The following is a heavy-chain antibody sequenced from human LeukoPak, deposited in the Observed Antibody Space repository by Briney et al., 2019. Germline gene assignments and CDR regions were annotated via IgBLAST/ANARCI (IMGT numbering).Heavy chain of an antibody. J-gene: IGHJ4*02. Sequence: SETLSLTCSVSGGSMNGYYWSWLRQPPGKGLEWIGYIFYTGGGNYNPSLRSLVTMLIYTSKNQLSLKLTSVTAADTAVYFCARGERLGCDYWGQGALVTVS. CDR2: IFYTGGG. D-gene: IGHD1-26*01. V-gene: IGHV4-59*01. CDR1: GGSMNGYY. CDR3: ARGERLGCDY.